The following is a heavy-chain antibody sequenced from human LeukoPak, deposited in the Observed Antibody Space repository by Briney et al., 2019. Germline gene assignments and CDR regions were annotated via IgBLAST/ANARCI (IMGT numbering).Heavy chain of an antibody. Sequence: GGSLRLSCAASGFTVSSNYMSWVRQAPGKGLEWVSVIYSGGSTYYADSVKGRFTISRDNAKNSLFLRMNSLRVEDTAVYYCARDLAAGGTYPHYWGQGTLVSVSS. CDR1: GFTVSSNY. CDR2: IYSGGST. V-gene: IGHV3-53*01. CDR3: ARDLAAGGTYPHY. D-gene: IGHD6-13*01. J-gene: IGHJ4*02.